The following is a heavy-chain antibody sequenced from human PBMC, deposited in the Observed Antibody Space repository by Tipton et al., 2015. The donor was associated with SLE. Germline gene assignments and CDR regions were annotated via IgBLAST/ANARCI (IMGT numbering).Heavy chain of an antibody. Sequence: QLVQSGAEVKKPGASVKVSCKASGYTFTSYYMHWVRQAPGQGLEWMGIINPSGGSTSYAQKFQGRVTMTRDTSTSTVYMEPSSLRSEDTAVYYCASIAAPTGMDVWGQGTTVAVSS. D-gene: IGHD6-13*01. CDR2: INPSGGST. J-gene: IGHJ6*02. CDR3: ASIAAPTGMDV. CDR1: GYTFTSYY. V-gene: IGHV1-46*01.